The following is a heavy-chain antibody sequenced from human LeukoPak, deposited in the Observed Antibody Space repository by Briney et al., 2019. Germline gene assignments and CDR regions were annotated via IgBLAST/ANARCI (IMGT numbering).Heavy chain of an antibody. J-gene: IGHJ4*01. CDR2: IYYDGST. CDR3: ARHVTQAYNYIDY. CDR1: GGSMSCYY. D-gene: IGHD5-24*01. Sequence: PSETLSLTCTVSGGSMSCYYWSWIRQPPGKGLEWIGYIYYDGSTNSNPSLKSRVTMSVDTSKNQFSLKLTSVIAADAAVYFCARHVTQAYNYIDYWGRGTLVTVSS. V-gene: IGHV4-59*08.